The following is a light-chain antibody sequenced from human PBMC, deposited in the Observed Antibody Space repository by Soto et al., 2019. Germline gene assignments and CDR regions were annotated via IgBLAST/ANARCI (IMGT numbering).Light chain of an antibody. Sequence: EIVLTQSPGTLSLSPGERATLSCRASQSVSSSYLAWYQQKPGQAPRLLIYGASSRATGIPDRFSGSGSGTDFTLTISGLEPEDFAVYYCQQYGSSPYLFTFGPGTKVDIK. CDR3: QQYGSSPYLFT. CDR2: GAS. CDR1: QSVSSSY. V-gene: IGKV3-20*01. J-gene: IGKJ3*01.